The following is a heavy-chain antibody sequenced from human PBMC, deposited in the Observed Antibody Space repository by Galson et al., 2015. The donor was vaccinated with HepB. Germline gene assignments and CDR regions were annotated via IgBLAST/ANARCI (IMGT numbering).Heavy chain of an antibody. V-gene: IGHV3-53*01. J-gene: IGHJ4*02. Sequence: SLRLSCAASGFTFSDYYMSWIRQAPGKGLEWVSVIYSGGSTYYADPVKGRFTISRDNSKNTLYLQMNSLRAEDTAVYYCAGGRFLRQQLELDYWGQGTLVTVSS. CDR3: AGGRFLRQQLELDY. CDR1: GFTFSDYY. D-gene: IGHD6-13*01. CDR2: IYSGGST.